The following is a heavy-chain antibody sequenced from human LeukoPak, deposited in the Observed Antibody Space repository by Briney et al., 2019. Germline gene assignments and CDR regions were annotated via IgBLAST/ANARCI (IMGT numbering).Heavy chain of an antibody. D-gene: IGHD3-3*01. CDR2: IYHSGDT. V-gene: IGHV4-59*08. J-gene: IGHJ4*02. Sequence: SETLSLTCIVSGGSISGYYWSWIRQPPGKGLEWIGYIYHSGDTNYNPSLKSRVTISVDRSKNQFSLMLSSVTAADTAVYYCARLDYDFWSGPQRGYLFDYWGQGTLVTVSS. CDR3: ARLDYDFWSGPQRGYLFDY. CDR1: GGSISGYY.